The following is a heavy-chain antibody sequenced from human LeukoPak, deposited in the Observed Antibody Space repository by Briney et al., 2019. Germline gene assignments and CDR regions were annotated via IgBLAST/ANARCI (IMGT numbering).Heavy chain of an antibody. CDR2: IIPIFGTA. D-gene: IGHD6-6*01. Sequence: GASVKVSCKASGGTFSSYAISWVRQAPGQGLEWMGGIIPIFGTANYAQKFQGRVTITTDESTSTAYMELSSLRSEDTAVYYCARDLSKAARLDYWGQGTLVTVSS. CDR1: GGTFSSYA. J-gene: IGHJ4*02. CDR3: ARDLSKAARLDY. V-gene: IGHV1-69*05.